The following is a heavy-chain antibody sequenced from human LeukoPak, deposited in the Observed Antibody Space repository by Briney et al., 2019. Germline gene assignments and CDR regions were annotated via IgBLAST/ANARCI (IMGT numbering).Heavy chain of an antibody. Sequence: SETLSLTCTVSGGSISNYYWSWIRQPPGKGLEWIGYIYYSGSTSYNPSLKSRVTISVDTSKNQFSLKLSSVTAADTAVYYCARGGLYYDFWSGYSRDNWFDPWGQGTLVTVSS. CDR3: ARGGLYYDFWSGYSRDNWFDP. CDR1: GGSISNYY. CDR2: IYYSGST. D-gene: IGHD3-3*01. J-gene: IGHJ5*02. V-gene: IGHV4-59*12.